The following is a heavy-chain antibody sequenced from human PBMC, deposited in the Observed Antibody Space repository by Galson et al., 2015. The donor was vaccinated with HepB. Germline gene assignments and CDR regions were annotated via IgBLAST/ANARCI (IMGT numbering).Heavy chain of an antibody. D-gene: IGHD2-8*01. J-gene: IGHJ5*02. V-gene: IGHV3-7*03. CDR2: INQDGGAK. CDR1: GFIFSKYW. Sequence: SLRLSCAASGFIFSKYWMTWVRQAPGKGLEWVANINQDGGAKKYVDSVEGRFTISRDNAKNSVYLQMNSLRADGTALYYCARAYDINWYIWFDPWGQGTLVTVSS. CDR3: ARAYDINWYIWFDP.